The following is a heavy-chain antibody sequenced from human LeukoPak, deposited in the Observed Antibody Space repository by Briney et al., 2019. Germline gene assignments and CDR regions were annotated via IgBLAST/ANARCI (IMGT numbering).Heavy chain of an antibody. Sequence: PGGSLRLSCAASGFSVSSNYMSWVRQAPGKGLEWVSVIYSGGSTNYADSVKGRFTISRDNSKNSLYLQMNSLRAEDTAVYYCARGGCSRGGCPFDYWGQGTLVTVSS. V-gene: IGHV3-66*01. CDR2: IYSGGST. CDR1: GFSVSSNY. D-gene: IGHD2-15*01. J-gene: IGHJ4*02. CDR3: ARGGCSRGGCPFDY.